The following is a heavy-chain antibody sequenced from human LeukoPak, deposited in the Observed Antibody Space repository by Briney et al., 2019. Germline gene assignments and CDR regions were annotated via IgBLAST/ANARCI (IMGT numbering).Heavy chain of an antibody. CDR3: ARAVAGPSHLDY. D-gene: IGHD6-19*01. V-gene: IGHV3-74*01. J-gene: IGHJ4*02. Sequence: GGSLRLSRAASGFTFSSYWMHWVRQAPGKGLVWVARINSDGSTTTYADSVKGRFTISRDNAKNTLYLQMNSLRAEDTAVFYCARAVAGPSHLDYWGQGTLVTVSS. CDR1: GFTFSSYW. CDR2: INSDGSTT.